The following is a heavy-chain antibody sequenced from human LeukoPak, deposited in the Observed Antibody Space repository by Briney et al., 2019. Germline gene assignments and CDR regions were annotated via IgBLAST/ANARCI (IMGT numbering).Heavy chain of an antibody. D-gene: IGHD3-22*01. CDR3: ARDSSAMIVDTKNDAFDI. CDR2: IFYSGST. CDR1: GDSISGSSYY. Sequence: SETLSLTFTVSGDSISGSSYYWAWVRQPPGKGLEWIGSIFYSGSTYYKPALKSRVTMSVDTSKNQFSLSLSSVTAADTAVYYCARDSSAMIVDTKNDAFDIWGQGTMVTVSS. J-gene: IGHJ3*02. V-gene: IGHV4-39*07.